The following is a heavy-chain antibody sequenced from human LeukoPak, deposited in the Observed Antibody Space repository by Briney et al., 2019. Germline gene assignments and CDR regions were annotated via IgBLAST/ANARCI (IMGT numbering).Heavy chain of an antibody. CDR1: GGSISSHY. D-gene: IGHD6-13*01. Sequence: QTSETLSLTCTVSGGSISSHYWSWIRQPPGKGLEWIGNIYYSGSTNYNPSLKSRVTISADTSKNQFSLKLSSVTAADTAVYYCAKLYSSSWDSIDYWGQGTLVTVSS. CDR2: IYYSGST. V-gene: IGHV4-59*11. CDR3: AKLYSSSWDSIDY. J-gene: IGHJ4*02.